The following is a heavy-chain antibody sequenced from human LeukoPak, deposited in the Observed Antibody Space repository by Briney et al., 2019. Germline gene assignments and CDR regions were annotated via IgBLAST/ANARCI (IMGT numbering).Heavy chain of an antibody. Sequence: GGSLRLSCAASGFTFSSYAMSWVRQAPGKGLEWVSGMSGSAGSTYYADSVKGRFTISRDNSKNTLYLQMNSLRAGDTAVYYCAKDKIRYSSTSGAFDIWGQGTTVIVSS. J-gene: IGHJ3*02. CDR3: AKDKIRYSSTSGAFDI. CDR2: MSGSAGST. V-gene: IGHV3-23*01. D-gene: IGHD6-13*01. CDR1: GFTFSSYA.